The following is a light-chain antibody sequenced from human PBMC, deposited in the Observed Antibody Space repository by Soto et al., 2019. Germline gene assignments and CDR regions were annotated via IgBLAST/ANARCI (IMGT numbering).Light chain of an antibody. CDR2: DAS. CDR1: QSISSW. CDR3: QQYNSYST. V-gene: IGKV1-5*01. J-gene: IGKJ1*01. Sequence: IRMTQSPAALSASVGDRVTITCRASQSISSWLAWYQQKPGKAPKLLIYDASSLESGVPSRFSGSGSGTEFTLTISSLQPDDFATYYCQQYNSYSTFGQGTKV.